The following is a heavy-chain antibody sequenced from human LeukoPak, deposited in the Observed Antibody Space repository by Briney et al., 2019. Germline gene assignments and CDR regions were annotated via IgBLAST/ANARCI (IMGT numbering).Heavy chain of an antibody. Sequence: ASVKVSCKASGYTFTSYGISWVRQAPGQGLEWMGWISAYNGNTNYAQKPQGRVTMTTDTSTSTAYMELRSLRSDDTAVYYCARVPIYYDILTGYYDYWGQGTLVTVSS. J-gene: IGHJ4*02. CDR3: ARVPIYYDILTGYYDY. D-gene: IGHD3-9*01. V-gene: IGHV1-18*01. CDR1: GYTFTSYG. CDR2: ISAYNGNT.